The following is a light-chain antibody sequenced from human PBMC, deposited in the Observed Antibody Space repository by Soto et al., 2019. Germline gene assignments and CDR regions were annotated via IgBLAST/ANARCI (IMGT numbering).Light chain of an antibody. CDR1: QSINIW. Sequence: DVQMTQSPSTLSASVGDIFPIACRASQSINIWLAWYQQKPGTSPKLLIYMASTLERGVPSMFGGSGSGTEFTLTISSQEPDYFATYYYQQNNVHWSFGQGTKV. J-gene: IGKJ1*01. CDR2: MAS. CDR3: QQNNVHWS. V-gene: IGKV1-5*03.